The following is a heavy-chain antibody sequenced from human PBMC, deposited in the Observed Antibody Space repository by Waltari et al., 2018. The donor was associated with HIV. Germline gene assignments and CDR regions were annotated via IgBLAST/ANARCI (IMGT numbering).Heavy chain of an antibody. CDR1: GGSISSYY. Sequence: QVQLQESGPGLVKASETLYLTCTVSGGSISSYYRSWIGQPAGKGLEWIGRIYTSGSTNYNSSLKSRVTMSIDTSKNQFFLKLSSVTAADTAVYYCAREYCSSTSCSPNGRLGAFDIWGQGTMVTVSS. J-gene: IGHJ3*02. D-gene: IGHD2-2*01. CDR3: AREYCSSTSCSPNGRLGAFDI. V-gene: IGHV4-4*07. CDR2: IYTSGST.